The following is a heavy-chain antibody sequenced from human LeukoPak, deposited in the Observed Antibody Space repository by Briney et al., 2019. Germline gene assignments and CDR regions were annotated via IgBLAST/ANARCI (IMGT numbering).Heavy chain of an antibody. V-gene: IGHV4-61*01. CDR1: GGSVSSGSYY. Sequence: PSETLSLTCTVSGGSVSSGSYYWSWIRQPPGKGLEWIGYIYYSGSTNYNPSLKSRVTISVDTSKNQFSLKLSSVTAADTAVYYCARLKSCLDPWGQGTLVTVSS. CDR2: IYYSGST. CDR3: ARLKSCLDP. J-gene: IGHJ5*02.